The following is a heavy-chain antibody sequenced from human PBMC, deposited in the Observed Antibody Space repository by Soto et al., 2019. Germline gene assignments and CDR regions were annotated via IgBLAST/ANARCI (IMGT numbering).Heavy chain of an antibody. V-gene: IGHV4-31*03. J-gene: IGHJ6*02. CDR1: GGYISSGVYY. CDR3: ARDQSDSGSYYTRAYGMDV. D-gene: IGHD3-10*01. CDR2: IYYSGST. Sequence: SETLSVTCTVSGGYISSGVYYWSWIRQHPGKGLEWIGYIYYSGSTYYSPSLKSRVTISVDTSKNQFSLKLSSVTAADTAVYYCARDQSDSGSYYTRAYGMDVWGQGTTVTVSS.